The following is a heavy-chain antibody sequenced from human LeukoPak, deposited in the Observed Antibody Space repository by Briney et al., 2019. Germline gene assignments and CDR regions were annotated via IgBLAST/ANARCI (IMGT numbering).Heavy chain of an antibody. CDR2: ISSSSSYI. Sequence: GGSLRPSCAASGFTFSSYSMNWVRQAPGKGLEWVSSISSSSSYIYYADSVKGRFTISRDNAKNSLYLQMNSLRAEDTAVYYCARDVGITARNEYFQHWGQGTLVTVSS. D-gene: IGHD6-6*01. CDR3: ARDVGITARNEYFQH. V-gene: IGHV3-21*01. J-gene: IGHJ1*01. CDR1: GFTFSSYS.